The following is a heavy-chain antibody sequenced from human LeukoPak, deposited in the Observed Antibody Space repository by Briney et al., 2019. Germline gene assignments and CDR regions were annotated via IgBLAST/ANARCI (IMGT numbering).Heavy chain of an antibody. V-gene: IGHV3-48*03. D-gene: IGHD3-10*02. Sequence: GGSLTLSCAASGFTLSSYEMKWVRQAPGEGVVEVSYISSSGSTIYYAASVKSRFTISRDNAKNSLYLQLNSLRAEDTAVYYCAELGITMIGGVWSKGTTVTISS. CDR3: AELGITMIGGV. CDR1: GFTLSSYE. J-gene: IGHJ6*04. CDR2: ISSSGSTI.